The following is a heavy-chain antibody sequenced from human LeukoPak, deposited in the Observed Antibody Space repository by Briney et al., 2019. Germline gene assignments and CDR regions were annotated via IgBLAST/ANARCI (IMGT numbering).Heavy chain of an antibody. D-gene: IGHD2-2*01. Sequence: PGGSLRLSCAASGFTFSSFAMHWVRQAPGKGLEWVALISYDGGNKQYADSVKGRFTISRDNSKNTLYLQMNSLRAEDTAVYYCARDVSEGDIDCSSTSCLIGYFDYWGQGTLVTVSS. CDR2: ISYDGGNK. CDR1: GFTFSSFA. CDR3: ARDVSEGDIDCSSTSCLIGYFDY. V-gene: IGHV3-30-3*01. J-gene: IGHJ4*02.